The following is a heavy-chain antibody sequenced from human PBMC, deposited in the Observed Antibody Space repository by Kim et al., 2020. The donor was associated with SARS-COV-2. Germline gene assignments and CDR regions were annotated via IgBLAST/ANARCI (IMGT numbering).Heavy chain of an antibody. Sequence: SETLSLTCTVSGGSISSSSYYWGWIRQPPGKGLEWIGNIYNSGSTNSNPSLKSRVTISVDTSKNQFSLKLSSVTAADTAVYYCARQYGSLGKWFDPWGQGTLVTVSS. J-gene: IGHJ5*02. CDR2: IYNSGST. CDR3: ARQYGSLGKWFDP. D-gene: IGHD6-19*01. CDR1: GGSISSSSYY. V-gene: IGHV4-39*01.